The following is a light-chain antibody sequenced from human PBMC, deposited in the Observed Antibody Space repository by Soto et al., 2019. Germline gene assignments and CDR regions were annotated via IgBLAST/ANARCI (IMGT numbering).Light chain of an antibody. Sequence: AIQMTQSPSSLSASVGDRVTITCRASQDIGSDLGWYQQKPGKAPSLLIYHASVLQSGVPSRFSGSGSGTDFTLTISSLRPEDFATYYCLQKYFYPFTFGPGTKVDIK. CDR1: QDIGSD. CDR2: HAS. CDR3: LQKYFYPFT. V-gene: IGKV1-6*01. J-gene: IGKJ3*01.